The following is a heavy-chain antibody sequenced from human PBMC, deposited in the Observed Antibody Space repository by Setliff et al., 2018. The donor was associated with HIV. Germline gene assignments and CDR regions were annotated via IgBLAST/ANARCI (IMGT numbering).Heavy chain of an antibody. D-gene: IGHD1-26*01. CDR3: AREGTYSGTYWVRRVASFDI. CDR1: GFTFRTYN. V-gene: IGHV3-21*06. Sequence: LRLSCAASGFTFRTYNMNWVRQAPGKGLEWVSSISGNTLYIYYAESVRGRFTVSRDNAKNSLYLQMNSLRAEDTAVYYCAREGTYSGTYWVRRVASFDIWGQGTMVTVSS. CDR2: ISGNTLYI. J-gene: IGHJ3*02.